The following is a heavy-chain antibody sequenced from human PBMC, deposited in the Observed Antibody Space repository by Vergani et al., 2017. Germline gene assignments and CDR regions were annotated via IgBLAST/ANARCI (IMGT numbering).Heavy chain of an antibody. CDR1: GFTFSSYS. CDR3: AAYPPDYDFWSGYYPGYYGMDV. D-gene: IGHD3-3*01. Sequence: EVQLVESGGGLVKPGGSLRLSCAASGFTFSSYSMNWVRQAPGKGLEWGSSISSSSSYIYYADSVKGRFTISRDNAKNSLYLQMNSLRAEDTAVYYCAAYPPDYDFWSGYYPGYYGMDVWGQGTTVTVSS. J-gene: IGHJ6*02. CDR2: ISSSSSYI. V-gene: IGHV3-21*01.